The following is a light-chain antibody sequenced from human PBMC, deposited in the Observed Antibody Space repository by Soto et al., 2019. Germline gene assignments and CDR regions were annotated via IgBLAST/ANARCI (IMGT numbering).Light chain of an antibody. Sequence: EIVLTQSPGTLSLSPGERATLSCRASQSVSSTYLGWYHQKPGQAPRLLIYGASTRATVIPDRFSGSGSGTDFTLTISRLEPDDFAVYYYQQYCYSLWTFGQGTKVEVK. CDR3: QQYCYSLWT. J-gene: IGKJ1*01. CDR1: QSVSSTY. CDR2: GAS. V-gene: IGKV3-20*01.